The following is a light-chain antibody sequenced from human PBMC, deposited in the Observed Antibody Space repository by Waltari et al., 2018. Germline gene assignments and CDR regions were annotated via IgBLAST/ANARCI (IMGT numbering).Light chain of an antibody. CDR3: MQGLHLPFT. J-gene: IGKJ3*01. V-gene: IGKV2-29*02. CDR2: GAS. CDR1: QTLLHTDGKTY. Sequence: VVTQTPLSLSVTPGQSASISCKSSQTLLHTDGKTYLFWFFQRPGQSPQLLIYGASSRFSGVPDMFSGSGSGTDFTLRISRVEADDVGLYYCMQGLHLPFTFGPGTKVDF.